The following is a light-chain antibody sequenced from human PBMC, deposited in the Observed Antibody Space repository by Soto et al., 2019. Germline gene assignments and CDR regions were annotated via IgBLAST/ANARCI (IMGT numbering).Light chain of an antibody. J-gene: IGKJ5*01. V-gene: IGKV2D-29*01. CDR1: QSLLDSDGKTY. Sequence: DIVMTQTPLSLSVTPGQPASISCKSSQSLLDSDGKTYLYWYLQKPGQPPQLLIVGVSKRFSGVPDRFSGSGSGTLFTLEISRVETEDVGVFHCMNSTQLPITFGQGTRLDSK. CDR3: MNSTQLPIT. CDR2: GVS.